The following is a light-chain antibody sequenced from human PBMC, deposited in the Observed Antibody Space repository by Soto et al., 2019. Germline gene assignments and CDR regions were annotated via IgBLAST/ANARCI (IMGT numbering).Light chain of an antibody. CDR2: DAI. V-gene: IGLV2-11*01. CDR1: TGDVGAYDF. CDR3: CSYAGSFTWV. Sequence: QSVLTQPRSVSGSPGQSVTISCTGTTGDVGAYDFVSWYQLHPGKAPKLMIFDAIKRPSGVPDRFSASKSGNTASLAISGLQAEDEGDYYCCSYAGSFTWVFGGGTKGTVL. J-gene: IGLJ3*02.